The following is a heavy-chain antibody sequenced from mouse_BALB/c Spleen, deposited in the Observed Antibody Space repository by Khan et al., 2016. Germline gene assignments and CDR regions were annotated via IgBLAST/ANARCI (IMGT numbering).Heavy chain of an antibody. Sequence: EVQLQESGPDLVKPSQSLSLTCTVTGYSITSGYSWYWIRQLPGNKLEWMGYIPYGATTNYNPSLKRRISITRDTSKNQFFIQLNSVTTDDTTTFECARLWYSDFDVWGAGTTVTVSS. J-gene: IGHJ1*01. CDR3: ARLWYSDFDV. CDR2: IPYGATT. V-gene: IGHV3-1*02. D-gene: IGHD1-1*02. CDR1: GYSITSGYS.